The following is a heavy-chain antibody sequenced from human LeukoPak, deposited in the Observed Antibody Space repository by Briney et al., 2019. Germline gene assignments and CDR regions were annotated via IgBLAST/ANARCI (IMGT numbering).Heavy chain of an antibody. CDR2: IYHSGST. Sequence: SETLSLTCAVSGGSISSGGYSWSWIRQPPGKGLEWIGYIYHSGSTYYNPSLKSRVTISVDRSKNLFSLKLSSVTAADTAVYYCARDPTYYDILTGQYYYYGMDVWGQGTTVTVSS. D-gene: IGHD3-9*01. CDR1: GGSISSGGYS. J-gene: IGHJ6*02. V-gene: IGHV4-30-2*01. CDR3: ARDPTYYDILTGQYYYYGMDV.